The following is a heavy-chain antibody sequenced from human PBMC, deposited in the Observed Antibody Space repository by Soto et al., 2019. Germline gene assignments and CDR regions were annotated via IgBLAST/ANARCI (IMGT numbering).Heavy chain of an antibody. CDR2: ISGSGGST. Sequence: EVQLLESGGGLVQPGGSLRLSCAASGFTFSSYAMSWVRQAPGKGLEWVSAISGSGGSTYYADSVKGRFTISRDNSKNTLYLQMNSLRAEDTAVYYYAKDRGTYYYDSSGYYPLTYWGQGTLVTVSS. CDR1: GFTFSSYA. V-gene: IGHV3-23*01. J-gene: IGHJ4*02. CDR3: AKDRGTYYYDSSGYYPLTY. D-gene: IGHD3-22*01.